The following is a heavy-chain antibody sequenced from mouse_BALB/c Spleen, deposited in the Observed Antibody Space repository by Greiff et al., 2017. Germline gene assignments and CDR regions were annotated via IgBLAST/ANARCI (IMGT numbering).Heavy chain of an antibody. CDR3: ARGDYDGFAY. CDR1: GFSLTSYG. D-gene: IGHD2-4*01. CDR2: IWSGGST. V-gene: IGHV2-2*02. J-gene: IGHJ3*01. Sequence: VQGVESGPGLVQPSQSLSITCTVSGFSLTSYGVHWVRQSPGKGLEWLGVIWSGGSTDYNAAFISRLSISKDNSKSQVFFKMNSLQANDTAIYYCARGDYDGFAYWGQGTLVTVSA.